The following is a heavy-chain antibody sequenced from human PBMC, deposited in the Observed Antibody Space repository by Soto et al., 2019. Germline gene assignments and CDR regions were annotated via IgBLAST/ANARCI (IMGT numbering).Heavy chain of an antibody. CDR2: IYYSGST. V-gene: IGHV4-31*03. J-gene: IGHJ4*02. D-gene: IGHD4-17*01. CDR1: GGSISSGGYY. CDR3: ATTVTTTTVVDY. Sequence: QVQLQESGPGLVKPSQTLSLTCTVSGGSISSGGYYWSWIRQHPGKGLEWIGYIYYSGSTYYNPSHQSRVTISVDTSKNQFSLKLSSVTAADTAVYYCATTVTTTTVVDYWGQGTLVTVSS.